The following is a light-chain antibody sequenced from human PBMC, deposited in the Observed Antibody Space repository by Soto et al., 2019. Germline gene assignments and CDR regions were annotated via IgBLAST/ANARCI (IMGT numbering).Light chain of an antibody. Sequence: DIVMTQSPLSLRVTPGEAASISCRASQSLLHKNGNNYFNWYLQRPGQSPQLLIYMGFKRASGVPDRFSGSGSGTDFTLKITRVEAEDAGVYYCMQALQTPRTFGQGTKVEIK. J-gene: IGKJ1*01. V-gene: IGKV2-28*01. CDR2: MGF. CDR3: MQALQTPRT. CDR1: QSLLHKNGNNY.